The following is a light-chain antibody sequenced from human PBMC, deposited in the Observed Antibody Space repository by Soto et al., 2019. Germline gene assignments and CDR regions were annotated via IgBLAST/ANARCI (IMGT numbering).Light chain of an antibody. CDR2: GNS. CDR1: SSNIGAGYD. J-gene: IGLJ1*01. CDR3: QSYDSSLSGFYV. V-gene: IGLV1-40*01. Sequence: QSXLTQPPSVSGAPGERGSISCTGSSSNIGAGYDVHWYQQLPGTAPKLLIYGNSNRPSGVPDRFSGSKSGTSASLAITGLQAEDEADYYCQSYDSSLSGFYVFGPGTKVTVL.